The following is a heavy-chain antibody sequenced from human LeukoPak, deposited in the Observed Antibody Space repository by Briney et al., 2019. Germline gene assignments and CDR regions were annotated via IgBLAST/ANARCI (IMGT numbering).Heavy chain of an antibody. V-gene: IGHV3-9*01. J-gene: IGHJ3*02. CDR1: GFTFDDYA. D-gene: IGHD3-22*01. CDR2: ISWNSGSI. Sequence: PGGSLRLSCAASGFTFDDYAMHWVRHAPGKGLEWVSGISWNSGSIGYADSVKGRFTISRDNAKNSLYLQMNSLRAEDTALYYCAKLLETYYYDSSGRDAFDIWGQGTMVTVSS. CDR3: AKLLETYYYDSSGRDAFDI.